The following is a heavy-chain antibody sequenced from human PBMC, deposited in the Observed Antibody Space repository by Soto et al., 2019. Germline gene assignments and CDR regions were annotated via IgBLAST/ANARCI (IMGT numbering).Heavy chain of an antibody. J-gene: IGHJ6*02. Sequence: ASVKVSCKASGYTFTSYGISWVRQAPGQGLEWMGWISAYNGNTNYAQKLQGRVTMTTDTSTSTAYMELRSLRSDDTAVYYCARDAEGSSGWYVIYYYGMDVWGQGTTVTAP. V-gene: IGHV1-18*04. CDR2: ISAYNGNT. CDR1: GYTFTSYG. CDR3: ARDAEGSSGWYVIYYYGMDV. D-gene: IGHD6-19*01.